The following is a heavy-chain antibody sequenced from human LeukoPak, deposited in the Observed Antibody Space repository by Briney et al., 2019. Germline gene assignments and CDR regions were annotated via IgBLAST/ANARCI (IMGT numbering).Heavy chain of an antibody. J-gene: IGHJ6*02. CDR3: ARLRAARGLYYYYGMDV. D-gene: IGHD6-13*01. V-gene: IGHV4-4*09. Sequence: SETLSLTCTVSGGSISSYYWSWIRQPPGKGLEWIGYIYTSGSTNYNPSLKSRVTISVDTSKNQFSLKLSSVTAADTAVYYCARLRAARGLYYYYGMDVWGQGTTVTVSS. CDR1: GGSISSYY. CDR2: IYTSGST.